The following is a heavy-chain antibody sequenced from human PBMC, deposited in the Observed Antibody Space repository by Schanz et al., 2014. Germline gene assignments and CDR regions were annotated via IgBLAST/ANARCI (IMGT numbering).Heavy chain of an antibody. V-gene: IGHV3-11*06. D-gene: IGHD3-10*01. CDR1: GFTFRDYY. CDR2: ISSGSSYA. Sequence: PGGSLRLSCAASGFTFRDYYMSWIRQAPGKGLEWVSDISSGSSYANYADSVKGRFTISRDNAKNSMYLHMKSLRGEDTAVYYCARDNYYGSGSCAYWGQGTLVTVSS. J-gene: IGHJ4*02. CDR3: ARDNYYGSGSCAY.